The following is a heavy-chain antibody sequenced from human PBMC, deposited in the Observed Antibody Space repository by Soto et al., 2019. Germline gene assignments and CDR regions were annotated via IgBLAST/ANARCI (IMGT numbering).Heavy chain of an antibody. CDR1: GFTFSSYG. CDR3: AKSRWVGGDFWSGGTIDY. CDR2: ISYDGSNK. J-gene: IGHJ4*02. V-gene: IGHV3-30*18. Sequence: GGSLRLSCAASGFTFSSYGMHWVRQAPGKGLEWVAVISYDGSNKYYADSVKGRFTISRDNSKNTLYLQMNSLRAEDTAVYYCAKSRWVGGDFWSGGTIDYWGQGTLVTVSS. D-gene: IGHD3-3*01.